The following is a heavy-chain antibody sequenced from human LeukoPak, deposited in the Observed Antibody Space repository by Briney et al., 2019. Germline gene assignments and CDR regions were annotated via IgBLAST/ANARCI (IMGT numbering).Heavy chain of an antibody. D-gene: IGHD5-18*01. CDR3: ARTTAMARGLVDY. V-gene: IGHV3-11*01. J-gene: IGHJ4*02. Sequence: GGSLRLSCAASGFTFSDYNMRWIRQAPGKGLEWVSSISRSGSTKYYADSVKGRFTISRDNAKNSLFLQMNSLRAADTAVYYCARTTAMARGLVDYWGQGTLVTVSS. CDR1: GFTFSDYN. CDR2: ISRSGSTK.